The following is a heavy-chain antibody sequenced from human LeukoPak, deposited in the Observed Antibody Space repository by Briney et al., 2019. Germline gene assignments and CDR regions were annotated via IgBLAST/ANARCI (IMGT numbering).Heavy chain of an antibody. CDR2: ISYHGRDQ. J-gene: IGHJ4*02. Sequence: GGSLRLSCAASRFIFSNYAMHWVRQAPGKGLDWVAVISYHGRDQFYADSAKGRFTISRDSSKDTLYLQMNSLRTEDTAVYYCVRQDCSGGSCYLDYWGQGTLVTVSS. CDR1: RFIFSNYA. D-gene: IGHD2-15*01. V-gene: IGHV3-30*04. CDR3: VRQDCSGGSCYLDY.